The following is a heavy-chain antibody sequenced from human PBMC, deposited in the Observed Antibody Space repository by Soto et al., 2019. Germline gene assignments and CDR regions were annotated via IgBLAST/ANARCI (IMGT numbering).Heavy chain of an antibody. V-gene: IGHV1-2*02. Sequence: AGVKVFCKASGHRFIYNFMQWLRRTPGQGLELMGWINPKNGGTKIAKKFPSRNATTRDTSINTVFMELSRQTSADTAVYFCAREYDCNYQDWIGYWGPGTPVPVSS. CDR3: AREYDCNYQDWIGY. CDR1: GHRFIYNF. CDR2: INPKNGGT. J-gene: IGHJ4*02. D-gene: IGHD4-4*01.